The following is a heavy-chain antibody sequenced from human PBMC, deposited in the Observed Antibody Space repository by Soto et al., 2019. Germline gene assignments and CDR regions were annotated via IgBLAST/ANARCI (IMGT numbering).Heavy chain of an antibody. J-gene: IGHJ4*02. CDR3: VEGWNDF. Sequence: EVQLVESGGDLVKPGGSLRLSCVTSGFMFSSAWMIWVRQAPGKGLEWVGRIKSKADGGARDYAAHVKGRFSISRDDSKNTLYLQMNSLRAEDTAVYYCVEGWNDFWGQGTLVTVSS. CDR2: IKSKADGGAR. CDR1: GFMFSSAW. D-gene: IGHD1-1*01. V-gene: IGHV3-15*01.